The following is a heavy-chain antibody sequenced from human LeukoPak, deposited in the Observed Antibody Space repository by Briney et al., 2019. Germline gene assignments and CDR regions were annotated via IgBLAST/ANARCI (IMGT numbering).Heavy chain of an antibody. V-gene: IGHV3-23*01. CDR2: ISGSGGST. CDR3: AKVRTMVRGGLDAFDI. Sequence: GSLELSCAASGFPFSSYAMSWVRPAPGKGLEWVSAISGSGGSTYYADSVKGRFTISRDNSKNTLYLQMNSLRAEDTAVYYCAKVRTMVRGGLDAFDIWGQGTMVTVSS. CDR1: GFPFSSYA. J-gene: IGHJ3*02. D-gene: IGHD3-10*01.